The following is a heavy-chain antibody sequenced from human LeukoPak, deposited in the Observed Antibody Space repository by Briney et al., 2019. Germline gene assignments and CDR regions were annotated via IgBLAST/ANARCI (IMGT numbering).Heavy chain of an antibody. J-gene: IGHJ5*02. D-gene: IGHD1-7*01. CDR2: IYYSGST. CDR3: ARDFTGTGFWFDP. V-gene: IGHV4-59*01. CDR1: GGSISSYY. Sequence: SETLSLTCTVSGGSISSYYWSWIRQPPGKGLEWIGYIYYSGSTNYNPSLKSRVTISVDTSKNQFSLKLSSVTAADTAVYYCARDFTGTGFWFDPWGQGTLVTVSS.